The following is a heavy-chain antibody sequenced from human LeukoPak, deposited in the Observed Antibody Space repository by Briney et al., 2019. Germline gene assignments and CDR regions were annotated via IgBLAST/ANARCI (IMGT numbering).Heavy chain of an antibody. CDR2: ISSSSTI. CDR3: ARVSPPY. Sequence: GGSLRLSCAASGFTFSSYSMNWVRQAPGKGLEWVSYISSSSTIYYADSVKGRFTISRDNAKNSLYLQMNSLRAEDTAVYYCARVSPPYWGQGTLVTVSS. J-gene: IGHJ4*02. CDR1: GFTFSSYS. V-gene: IGHV3-48*04.